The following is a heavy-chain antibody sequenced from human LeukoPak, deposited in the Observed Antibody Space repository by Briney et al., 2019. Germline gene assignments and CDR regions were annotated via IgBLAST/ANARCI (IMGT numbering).Heavy chain of an antibody. J-gene: IGHJ4*02. V-gene: IGHV4-34*01. CDR3: AGGNLTYYDSSGYLIR. CDR2: INHSGST. CDR1: GGSFSGYY. D-gene: IGHD3-22*01. Sequence: SETLSLTCAVYGGSFSGYYWSWIRQPPGKGLEWIGEINHSGSTNYNPSLKSRVTISVDTSKNQFSLKLSSVTAADTAVYYCAGGNLTYYDSSGYLIRWGQGTLVTVSS.